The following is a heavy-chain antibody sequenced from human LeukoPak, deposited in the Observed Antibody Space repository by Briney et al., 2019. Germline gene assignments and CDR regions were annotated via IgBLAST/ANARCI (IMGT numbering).Heavy chain of an antibody. CDR2: IYHSGST. J-gene: IGHJ4*02. CDR3: ASLMTYYDSSGYYSSYFDY. V-gene: IGHV4-4*02. Sequence: SETLSLTCAVSGGSISSSNWWSWVRQPPGKGLEWIGEIYHSGSTNYNPSLKSRVTISVDKSKNQFSLKLSSVTAADTAVYYCASLMTYYDSSGYYSSYFDYWGQGTLVTVSS. CDR1: GGSISSSNW. D-gene: IGHD3-22*01.